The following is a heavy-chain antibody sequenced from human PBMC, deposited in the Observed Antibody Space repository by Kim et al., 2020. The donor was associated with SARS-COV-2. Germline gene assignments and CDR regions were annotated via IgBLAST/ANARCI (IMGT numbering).Heavy chain of an antibody. CDR3: ARDDIAGDDAFDI. V-gene: IGHV3-33*01. J-gene: IGHJ3*02. Sequence: YADSLKGRFTISRDNSKNTLYLQMNSLRAEDTAVYYCARDDIAGDDAFDIWGHGTMVIVSS. D-gene: IGHD6-13*01.